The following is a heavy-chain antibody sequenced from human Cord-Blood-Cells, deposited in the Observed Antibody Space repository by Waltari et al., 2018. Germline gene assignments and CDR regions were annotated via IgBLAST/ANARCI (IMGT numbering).Heavy chain of an antibody. J-gene: IGHJ4*02. Sequence: QVQLVQSGAEVKKPGASVKVSCKASGYTFTGYYMHWVRQAPGQGLEWRGWINPNSGGTNYAQKFQGRGTMTRDTSISTAYMELSRLRSDDTAVYYCARDLVSGSYYCDYWGQGTLVTVSS. CDR1: GYTFTGYY. CDR2: INPNSGGT. D-gene: IGHD1-26*01. CDR3: ARDLVSGSYYCDY. V-gene: IGHV1-2*02.